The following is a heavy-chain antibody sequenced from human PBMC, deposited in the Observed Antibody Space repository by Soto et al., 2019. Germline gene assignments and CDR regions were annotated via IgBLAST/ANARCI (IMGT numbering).Heavy chain of an antibody. CDR1: GGSISRGGYY. CDR3: ARDRRGYSYGYYYYYGMDV. Sequence: SETLSLTCTVSGGSISRGGYYWSWIRQHPGKGLEWIGYIYYSGSTYYNPSLKSRVTISVDTSKNQFSLKLSSVTAADTAVYYCARDRRGYSYGYYYYYGMDVWGQGTTVTVSS. J-gene: IGHJ6*02. V-gene: IGHV4-31*03. D-gene: IGHD5-18*01. CDR2: IYYSGST.